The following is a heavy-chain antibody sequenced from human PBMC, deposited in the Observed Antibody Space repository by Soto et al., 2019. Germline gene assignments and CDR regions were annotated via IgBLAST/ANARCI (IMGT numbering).Heavy chain of an antibody. V-gene: IGHV4-4*07. CDR1: GASISGFY. CDR2: IYATGTT. D-gene: IGHD1-1*01. J-gene: IGHJ5*02. Sequence: PSDTLSLTCTVSGASISGFYWSWIRKSAGKGLEWIGRIYATGTTDYNPSLKSRVMMSVDTSKKQFPLKLRSVTAADTAVYYCVRDGTKTLRDWCDPWGQG. CDR3: VRDGTKTLRDWCDP.